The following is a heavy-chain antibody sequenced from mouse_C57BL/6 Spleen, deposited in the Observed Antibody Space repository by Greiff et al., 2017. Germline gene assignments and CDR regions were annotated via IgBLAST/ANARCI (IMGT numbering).Heavy chain of an antibody. CDR3: ASPITTVVDDAMDY. V-gene: IGHV5-9*01. CDR1: GFTFSSYT. J-gene: IGHJ4*01. Sequence: EVMLVESGGGLVKPGGSLKLSCAASGFTFSSYTMSWVRQTPEKRLEWVATISGGGGNTYYPDSVKGRFTISRDNAKNTLYLQMSSLRSEDTALYYCASPITTVVDDAMDYWGQGTSVTVSS. D-gene: IGHD1-1*01. CDR2: ISGGGGNT.